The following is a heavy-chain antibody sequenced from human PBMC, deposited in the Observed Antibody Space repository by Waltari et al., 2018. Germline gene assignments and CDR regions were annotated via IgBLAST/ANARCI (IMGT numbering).Heavy chain of an antibody. V-gene: IGHV1-24*01. CDR1: GYTLTELS. J-gene: IGHJ4*02. CDR2: LDPEECET. CDR3: ATDGYFDY. Sequence: QVQLVQSGAEVKKPGASVKVSCKVSGYTLTELSMHWVRQAPGKGLEWMGGLDPEECETIDAQKFQGRGTMTEETSTDTAYMELSSLRSEDTAMYYCATDGYFDYWGQGTLVTVAS.